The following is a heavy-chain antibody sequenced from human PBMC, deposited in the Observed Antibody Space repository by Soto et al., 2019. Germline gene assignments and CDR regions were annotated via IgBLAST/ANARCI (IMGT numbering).Heavy chain of an antibody. CDR2: IYYSGST. J-gene: IGHJ6*02. V-gene: IGHV4-39*01. CDR1: GGSISSSSYY. D-gene: IGHD6-19*01. Sequence: SETLSLTCTVSGGSISSSSYYWGWIRQPPGKGLEWIGSIYYSGSTYYNPSLKSRVTISVDTSKNQFSLKLSSVTAADTAVYYCASQSIAVAGTYGMDVWGQGTTVTVSS. CDR3: ASQSIAVAGTYGMDV.